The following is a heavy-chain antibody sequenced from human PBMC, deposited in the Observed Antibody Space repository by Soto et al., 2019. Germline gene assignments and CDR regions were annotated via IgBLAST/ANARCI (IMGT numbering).Heavy chain of an antibody. V-gene: IGHV4-39*01. CDR3: ARRLYYDSSGFEGGGMDV. D-gene: IGHD3-22*01. Sequence: SETLSLTCTVSGGSISSSSYYWGWIRQPPGKGLGWIGSIYYSGSTYYNPSLKSRVTISVDTSKNQFSLKLSSVTAADTAVYYCARRLYYDSSGFEGGGMDVWGQGTTVT. CDR1: GGSISSSSYY. CDR2: IYYSGST. J-gene: IGHJ6*02.